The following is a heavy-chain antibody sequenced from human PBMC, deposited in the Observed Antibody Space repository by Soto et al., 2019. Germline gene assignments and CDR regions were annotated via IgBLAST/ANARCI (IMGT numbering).Heavy chain of an antibody. CDR1: GDSISSTKW. Sequence: PSETLSLTCAVSGDSISSTKWWSWVRQPPGKGLEWIGEIHHSGSTNYNPSLRSRVTISVDKSKNQFSLKLSSVTAADTAVYYCASRDYYDSTGYYPYWGQG. D-gene: IGHD3-22*01. J-gene: IGHJ4*02. V-gene: IGHV4-4*02. CDR3: ASRDYYDSTGYYPY. CDR2: IHHSGST.